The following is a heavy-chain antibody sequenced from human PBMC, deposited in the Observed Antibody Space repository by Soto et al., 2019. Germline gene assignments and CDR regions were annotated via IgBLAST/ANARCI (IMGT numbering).Heavy chain of an antibody. D-gene: IGHD3-10*01. CDR3: ARARITMVREVIKYNMDV. CDR2: IYNSGIT. J-gene: IGHJ6*02. CDR1: VGSISTYY. V-gene: IGHV4-59*01. Sequence: SETLSLGCTVSVGSISTYYWSWIRRPPGKGLEWIGYIYNSGITHSNPSLQSRVTISVDTSKNQFSLKLSSVTAADTAIYYCARARITMVREVIKYNMDVWGQGTTVTVSS.